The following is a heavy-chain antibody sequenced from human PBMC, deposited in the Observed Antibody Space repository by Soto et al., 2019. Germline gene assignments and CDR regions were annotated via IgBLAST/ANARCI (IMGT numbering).Heavy chain of an antibody. D-gene: IGHD6-19*01. CDR2: INSSGGST. Sequence: GGSLRLSCAASGFTFSSYAMSWVRQAPGKGLEWVSAINSSGGSTYYAESVKGRFTISRDNSKNTFYLQMDSLRAEDTAVYSCAKNVAGPFDYWGQGTLVTVSS. CDR1: GFTFSSYA. V-gene: IGHV3-23*01. J-gene: IGHJ4*02. CDR3: AKNVAGPFDY.